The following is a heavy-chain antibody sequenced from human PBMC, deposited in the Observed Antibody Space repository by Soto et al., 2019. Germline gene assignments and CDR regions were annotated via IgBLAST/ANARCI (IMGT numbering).Heavy chain of an antibody. CDR1: GYTFTSYD. CDR2: MNPNSGNT. Sequence: ASVKVSCKASGYTFTSYDINWVRQATGQGLEWMGWMNPNSGNTGYAQKFQGRVTMTRNTSISTAYMELSSLRSEDTAVYYCARISVKRGVGFWTLRYYYYGMDVWGQGTTVAGSS. J-gene: IGHJ6*02. D-gene: IGHD3-3*01. CDR3: ARISVKRGVGFWTLRYYYYGMDV. V-gene: IGHV1-8*01.